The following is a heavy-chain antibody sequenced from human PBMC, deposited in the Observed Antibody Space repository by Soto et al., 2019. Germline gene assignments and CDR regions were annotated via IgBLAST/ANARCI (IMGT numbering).Heavy chain of an antibody. V-gene: IGHV3-21*01. CDR2: ISSSSSYI. J-gene: IGHJ6*02. Sequence: EVQLVESGGGLVKPGGSLRLSCAASGFTFSSYSMNWVRQAPGKGLEWVSSISSSSSYIYYADSVKGRFTISRDNAKNSLYLQMNSLRAEDTAVYYCARDLYGPTAMLTYYYYYGMDVWGQGTTVTVSS. CDR1: GFTFSSYS. CDR3: ARDLYGPTAMLTYYYYYGMDV. D-gene: IGHD5-18*01.